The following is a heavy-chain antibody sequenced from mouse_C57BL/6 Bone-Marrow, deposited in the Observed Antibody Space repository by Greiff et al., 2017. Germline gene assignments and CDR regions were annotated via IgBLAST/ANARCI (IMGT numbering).Heavy chain of an antibody. J-gene: IGHJ3*01. V-gene: IGHV5-12*01. CDR3: AIRGAY. Sequence: EVQRVESGGDLVKPGGSLKLSCAASGFTFSSYGMSWVRQTPEKRLEWVAYISNGGGSTYYPDTVKGRFTISRDNAKNTLYLQMSRLKSEDTAMYYCAIRGAYWGQGTLVTVSA. CDR2: ISNGGGST. CDR1: GFTFSSYG.